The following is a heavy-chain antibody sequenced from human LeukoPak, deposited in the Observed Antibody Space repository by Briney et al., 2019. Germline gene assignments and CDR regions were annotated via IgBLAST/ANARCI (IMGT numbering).Heavy chain of an antibody. Sequence: SSETLSLTCTVSGGSISNLNYYWSWIRQPAGKGLEWIGRIYASGSTNYNPSLKSRVTISVDTSKNQFSLKLSSVTAADTAVYYCARPSTYYYDSSGHGAFDIWGQGTMVTVSS. CDR2: IYASGST. J-gene: IGHJ3*02. D-gene: IGHD3-22*01. V-gene: IGHV4-61*02. CDR1: GGSISNLNYY. CDR3: ARPSTYYYDSSGHGAFDI.